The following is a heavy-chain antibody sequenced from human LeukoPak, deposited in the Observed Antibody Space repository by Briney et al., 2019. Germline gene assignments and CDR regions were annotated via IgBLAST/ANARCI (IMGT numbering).Heavy chain of an antibody. CDR2: IYYSGST. CDR1: GGSISSYY. Sequence: SETLSLTCTVSGGSISSYYWSWIRQPPGKGLEWIGYIYYSGSTNYNPSLKSRVTISVDTSKNQFSLKLSSVTAADTAVYYCARDSGSYDAPFDYWGQGTLVTVSS. V-gene: IGHV4-59*01. D-gene: IGHD1-26*01. CDR3: ARDSGSYDAPFDY. J-gene: IGHJ4*02.